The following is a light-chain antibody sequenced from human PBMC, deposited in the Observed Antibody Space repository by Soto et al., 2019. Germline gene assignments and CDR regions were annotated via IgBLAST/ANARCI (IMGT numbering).Light chain of an antibody. V-gene: IGKV3-20*01. Sequence: DIVLTQAPGTLSLSPGERATLACSASQSVSSTSSAWYQQKPGQAPRLLSYGTSTRGTGIPDRFSGSGSGPDFTLTSSRLETADFAVYYCQQDGSSLFPFGPGTKVHI. CDR1: QSVSSTS. J-gene: IGKJ3*01. CDR3: QQDGSSLFP. CDR2: GTS.